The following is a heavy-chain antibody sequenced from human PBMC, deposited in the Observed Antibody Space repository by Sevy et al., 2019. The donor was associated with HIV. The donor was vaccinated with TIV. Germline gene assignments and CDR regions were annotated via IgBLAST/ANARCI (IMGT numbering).Heavy chain of an antibody. CDR1: GLIFSDYY. CDR3: AGLRGIASAPYYFDY. Sequence: GGSLRLSCAASGLIFSDYYMGWVRQAPGKGLEWVADISRGNTYTNYADSVKGRFTISRDNAKKSLYLQMNTLRAEDTAVYYCAGLRGIASAPYYFDYWGQGALVTVSS. D-gene: IGHD2-21*01. V-gene: IGHV3-11*06. CDR2: ISRGNTYT. J-gene: IGHJ4*02.